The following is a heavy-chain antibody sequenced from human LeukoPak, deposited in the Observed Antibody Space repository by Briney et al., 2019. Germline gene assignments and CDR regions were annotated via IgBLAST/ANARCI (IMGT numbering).Heavy chain of an antibody. J-gene: IGHJ6*03. CDR3: ARGSSSGYYPYYYYYYMDV. D-gene: IGHD3-22*01. CDR1: GGSFSGYY. Sequence: SETLSLTCAVYGGSFSGYYWSWIRQPPGKGLEWIGEINHSGSTNYNPSLKNRVTMSVDKSKNQFSLNLSSVTAADTAVYYCARGSSSGYYPYYYYYYMDVWGKGTTVTVSS. V-gene: IGHV4-34*01. CDR2: INHSGST.